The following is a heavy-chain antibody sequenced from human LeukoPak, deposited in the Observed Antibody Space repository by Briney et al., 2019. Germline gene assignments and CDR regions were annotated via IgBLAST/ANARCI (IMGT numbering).Heavy chain of an antibody. CDR2: INPNSGGT. D-gene: IGHD3-3*01. CDR1: GYTFTGYY. CDR3: AKSSYYDLWSGHSHDY. V-gene: IGHV1-2*02. J-gene: IGHJ4*02. Sequence: ASVKVSCKASGYTFTGYYMHWVRQAPGQGLEWMGWINPNSGGTNYAQKFQGRVTMTRDTSISTAYMELSRLRSDDTAVYYCAKSSYYDLWSGHSHDYWGQGTLVTVSS.